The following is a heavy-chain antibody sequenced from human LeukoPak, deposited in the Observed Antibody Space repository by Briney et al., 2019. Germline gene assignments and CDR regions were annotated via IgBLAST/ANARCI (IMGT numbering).Heavy chain of an antibody. CDR2: ISPYNGNT. J-gene: IGHJ4*02. CDR3: ARLIQVATTLDY. Sequence: ASVKVSCKASGYTFTSYYMHWVRQAPGQGLEWLGWISPYNGNTNYAQKYQGRVTMTTDTSTSTAYMELRSLTSDDTAVYYCARLIQVATTLDYWGQGTLVTVSS. CDR1: GYTFTSYY. D-gene: IGHD5-12*01. V-gene: IGHV1-18*04.